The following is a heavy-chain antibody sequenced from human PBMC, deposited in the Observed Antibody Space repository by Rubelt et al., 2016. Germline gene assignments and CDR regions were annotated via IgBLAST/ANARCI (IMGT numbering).Heavy chain of an antibody. V-gene: IGHV3-23*01. CDR2: MSGSGGRK. CDR1: GFTFSSYA. D-gene: IGHD3/OR15-3a*01. CDR3: AKGTGPRRGGTDY. Sequence: EVQLLESGGGLVQPGGSLRLSCAASGFTFSSYAMSWVRQAPGKGLEWVSAMSGSGGRKYYADSVKGRFTSSGDNAKHTLYLQMNSLRAEDTAVYYCAKGTGPRRGGTDYWGQGTLVTVSS. J-gene: IGHJ4*02.